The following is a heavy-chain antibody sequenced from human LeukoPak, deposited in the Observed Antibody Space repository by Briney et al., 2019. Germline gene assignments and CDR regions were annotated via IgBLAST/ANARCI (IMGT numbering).Heavy chain of an antibody. CDR2: INHSGST. J-gene: IGHJ5*02. Sequence: SETLSLTCAVYGGSFSGYYWSWIRQPPGKGLEWIGEINHSGSTNYNPSLKSRVTISVDTSKNQFSLKLSSVTAADTAVYYCARNGTITFVGPTGFDPWGQGTLVTVSS. CDR1: GGSFSGYY. V-gene: IGHV4-34*01. CDR3: ARNGTITFVGPTGFDP. D-gene: IGHD3-16*01.